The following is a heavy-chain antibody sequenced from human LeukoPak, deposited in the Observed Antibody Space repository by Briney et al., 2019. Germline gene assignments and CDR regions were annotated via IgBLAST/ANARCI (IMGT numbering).Heavy chain of an antibody. CDR1: GGSISSYY. CDR3: ARLGVVVPAAMGYYYYMDV. D-gene: IGHD2-2*01. Sequence: SSETLSLTCTVSGGSISSYYWSWIRQPPGKGLEWIGYIYYSGSTNYNPSLKSRVTISVDTSKNQFSLKLSSVAAADTAVYYCARLGVVVPAAMGYYYYMDVWGKGTTVTVSS. V-gene: IGHV4-59*01. CDR2: IYYSGST. J-gene: IGHJ6*03.